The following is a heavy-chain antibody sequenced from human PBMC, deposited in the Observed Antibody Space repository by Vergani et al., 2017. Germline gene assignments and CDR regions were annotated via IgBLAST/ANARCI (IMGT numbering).Heavy chain of an antibody. Sequence: EVQLVESGGGLVQPGRSLGLSCAASGFTFDDYAMHWVRQAPGKGLEWVSGISWNSGSIGYADSVKGRFTISRDNAKNSLYLQMNSLRAEDTALYYCAKGLSWQLVGGWTDYWGQGTLVTVSS. CDR1: GFTFDDYA. D-gene: IGHD6-6*01. J-gene: IGHJ4*02. CDR3: AKGLSWQLVGGWTDY. V-gene: IGHV3-9*01. CDR2: ISWNSGSI.